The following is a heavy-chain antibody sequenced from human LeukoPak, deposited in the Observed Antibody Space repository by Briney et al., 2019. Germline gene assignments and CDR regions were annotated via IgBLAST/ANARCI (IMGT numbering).Heavy chain of an antibody. CDR1: GGSINSSSYY. V-gene: IGHV4-39*01. CDR2: IYYSGST. CDR3: ARHGSGIVGATRALGPYYFDY. D-gene: IGHD1-26*01. J-gene: IGHJ4*02. Sequence: SETLSPTCTVSGGSINSSSYYWGWIRQPPGKGLEWIGSIYYSGSTYYNPSLKSRVTISVDTSKNQFSLKLSSVTAADTAVYYCARHGSGIVGATRALGPYYFDYWGQGTLVTVSS.